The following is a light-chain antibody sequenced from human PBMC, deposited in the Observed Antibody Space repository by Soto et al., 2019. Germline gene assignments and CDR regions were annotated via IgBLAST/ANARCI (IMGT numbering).Light chain of an antibody. Sequence: QSVLTQPASVSGSPGQSIAISCTGTSSDVGAYDYVSWYQQHPDKAPKLMIYEVSNRPSGVSDRFSGSKSVNTATLTISGLQAEDEADYYCSSHTSSNTRVFGTWTKVTVL. J-gene: IGLJ1*01. CDR1: SSDVGAYDY. CDR3: SSHTSSNTRV. V-gene: IGLV2-14*03. CDR2: EVS.